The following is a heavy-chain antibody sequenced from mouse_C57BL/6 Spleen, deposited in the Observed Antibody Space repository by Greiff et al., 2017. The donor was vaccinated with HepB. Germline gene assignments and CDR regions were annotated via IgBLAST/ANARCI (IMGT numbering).Heavy chain of an antibody. CDR3: ASGDYDTGWFAY. D-gene: IGHD2-4*01. Sequence: VQLQQPGAELVRPGSSVKLSCKASGYTFTSYWMHWVKQRPIQGLEWIGNIDPSDSETHYNQKFKDKATLTVDKSSSTAYMQLSSLTSEDSAVYYCASGDYDTGWFAYWGQGTLVTVSA. CDR2: IDPSDSET. CDR1: GYTFTSYW. J-gene: IGHJ3*01. V-gene: IGHV1-52*01.